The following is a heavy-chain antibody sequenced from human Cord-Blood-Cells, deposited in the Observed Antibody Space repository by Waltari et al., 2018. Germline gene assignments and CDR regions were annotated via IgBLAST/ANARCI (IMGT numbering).Heavy chain of an antibody. J-gene: IGHJ4*02. D-gene: IGHD3-10*01. CDR3: ASYYGSGSYYNDY. CDR2: INHSGST. Sequence: QVQLQQWGAGLLKPSETLYLTCAVYGGSFSGYYLSWNRQPPGKGREWIGEINHSGSTNYNPSLKSRVTISVDTSKNQFSLKLSSVTAADTAVYYCASYYGSGSYYNDYWGQGTLVTVSS. CDR1: GGSFSGYY. V-gene: IGHV4-34*01.